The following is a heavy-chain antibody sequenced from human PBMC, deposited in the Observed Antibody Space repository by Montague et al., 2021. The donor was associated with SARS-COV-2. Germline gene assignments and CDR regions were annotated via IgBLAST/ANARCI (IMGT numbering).Heavy chain of an antibody. D-gene: IGHD1-14*01. CDR2: IYTGGTT. Sequence: SLRLSCAASGFIVSGNYMSWVRQAPGKGLDWVSVIYTGGTTFYAGSVKGRFTISRHNADNTLYLQMNSLREDDMAVYYCAAGIGNNALAYWGQGTLVTVSS. V-gene: IGHV3-53*04. CDR3: AAGIGNNALAY. CDR1: GFIVSGNY. J-gene: IGHJ4*02.